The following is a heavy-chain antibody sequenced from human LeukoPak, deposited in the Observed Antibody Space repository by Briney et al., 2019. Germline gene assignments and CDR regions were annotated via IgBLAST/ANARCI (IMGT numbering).Heavy chain of an antibody. CDR2: ISGSGGST. D-gene: IGHD1-26*01. Sequence: GGSLRLSWAASGFTFSSYAMSWVRQAPGKGLEWVSAISGSGGSTYYADSVKGRFTISRDNSKNTLYLQMNSLRAEDTAVYYCAKASHIVGATDFQHWGQGTLVTVSS. CDR1: GFTFSSYA. J-gene: IGHJ1*01. CDR3: AKASHIVGATDFQH. V-gene: IGHV3-23*01.